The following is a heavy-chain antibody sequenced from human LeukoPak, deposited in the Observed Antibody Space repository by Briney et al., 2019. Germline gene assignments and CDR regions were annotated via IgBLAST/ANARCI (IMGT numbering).Heavy chain of an antibody. CDR1: GFTFSSYW. CDR2: INTDGSST. CDR3: YGANAEH. J-gene: IGHJ1*01. V-gene: IGHV3-74*01. D-gene: IGHD4-23*01. Sequence: GGSLRLSCAASGFTFSSYWMHWVRQAPGKGLMWVSGINTDGSSTSCADSVKGRFTISRDNAKNTLFLQMNSLRAEDTAVYYCYGANAEHWGQGTLVSVSS.